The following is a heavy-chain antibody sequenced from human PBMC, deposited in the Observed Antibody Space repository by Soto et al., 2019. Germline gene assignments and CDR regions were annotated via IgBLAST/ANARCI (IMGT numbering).Heavy chain of an antibody. V-gene: IGHV3-23*01. CDR2: ISGSGGST. CDR1: GFTFSSYA. D-gene: IGHD5-12*01. Sequence: PGGSLRLSCAASGFTFSSYAMSWVRQAPGKGLEWVSAISGSGGSTYYADSVKGRFTISRDNSKNTLYLQMNSLRAEDTAVYYCAKGYSGLDYYYYGMDVWGQGPTVTVSS. CDR3: AKGYSGLDYYYYGMDV. J-gene: IGHJ6*02.